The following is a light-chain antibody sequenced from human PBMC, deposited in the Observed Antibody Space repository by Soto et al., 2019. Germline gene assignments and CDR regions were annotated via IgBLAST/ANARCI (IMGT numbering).Light chain of an antibody. J-gene: IGLJ2*01. CDR3: SSYASDNNIVV. V-gene: IGLV2-14*01. Sequence: QSALTQPASVSGSPGQSITISCTGTSSDVGGYNYVSWYQQHPGKAPKLMIYEVSNRPSGVSNRFSGSKSDNTASLTISGLQAEDEADYYCSSYASDNNIVVFGGGTQLTVL. CDR2: EVS. CDR1: SSDVGGYNY.